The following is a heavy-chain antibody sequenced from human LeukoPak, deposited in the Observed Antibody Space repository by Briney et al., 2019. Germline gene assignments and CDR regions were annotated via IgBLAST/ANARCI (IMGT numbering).Heavy chain of an antibody. J-gene: IGHJ4*02. CDR1: GFTFSSYG. D-gene: IGHD3-3*01. CDR3: ARAGRFLEWLLDY. V-gene: IGHV3-33*08. Sequence: PGRSLRLSCAASGFTFSSYGMHWVRQAPGKGLEWVAVIWYDGSNKYYADSVKGRFTISRDNSKNTLYLQMNSLRAEDTAVYYCARAGRFLEWLLDYWGQGTLVTVSS. CDR2: IWYDGSNK.